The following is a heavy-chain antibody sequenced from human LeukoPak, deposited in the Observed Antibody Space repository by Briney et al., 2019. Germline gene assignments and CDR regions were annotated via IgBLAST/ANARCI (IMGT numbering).Heavy chain of an antibody. V-gene: IGHV4-59*11. D-gene: IGHD4-17*01. CDR2: ISHIGRT. CDR1: GDSFSSHY. CDR3: ARDLVTVTKGFDI. Sequence: SETLSLTCAVSGDSFSSHYWTWIRQSPGRGLEWIGYISHIGRTNYNPSLKSRVTISIDTSKNQFSLKLRSVTAADTAVYYCARDLVTVTKGFDIWGQGTMVSVSS. J-gene: IGHJ3*02.